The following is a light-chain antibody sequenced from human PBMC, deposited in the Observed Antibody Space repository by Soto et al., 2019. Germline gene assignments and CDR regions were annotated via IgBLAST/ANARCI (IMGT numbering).Light chain of an antibody. CDR3: SSYTTSNTLVV. J-gene: IGLJ2*01. Sequence: QSALTQPASMSGSPGQSITISCTGTSSDVGRYNYISWYQQHPGKAPKLMIYDVFNRPSGVSYRFSGSKSGNTASLTISGLQAEDEADYYCSSYTTSNTLVVFGGGTKLTVL. V-gene: IGLV2-14*01. CDR2: DVF. CDR1: SSDVGRYNY.